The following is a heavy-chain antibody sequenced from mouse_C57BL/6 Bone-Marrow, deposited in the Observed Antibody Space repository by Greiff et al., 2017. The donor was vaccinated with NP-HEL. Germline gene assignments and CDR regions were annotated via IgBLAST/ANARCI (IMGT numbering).Heavy chain of an antibody. Sequence: EVQLQQSGPELVKPGASVKISCKASGYTFTDYYMNWVKQSPGKSLEWIGDINPNNGGTSYNQKFKGKATLTVDKSSSTAYMELRSLTSEDSAVYYCARGGNDVGYYAMDYWGQGTSVTVSS. V-gene: IGHV1-26*01. CDR2: INPNNGGT. CDR1: GYTFTDYY. J-gene: IGHJ4*01. D-gene: IGHD2-2*01. CDR3: ARGGNDVGYYAMDY.